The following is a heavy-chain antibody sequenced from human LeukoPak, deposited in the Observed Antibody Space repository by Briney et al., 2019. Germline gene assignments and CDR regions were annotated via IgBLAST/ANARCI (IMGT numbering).Heavy chain of an antibody. D-gene: IGHD3-22*01. CDR3: AKDPWDNSSGYSVDY. CDR2: ISYDGSNK. V-gene: IGHV3-30*04. CDR1: GFTFSSYA. Sequence: GGSLRLSCAASGFTFSSYAMHWVRQAPGKGLEWVAVISYDGSNKYYADSVKGRFTISRDNSKNTLYLQMNSLRAEDTAVYYCAKDPWDNSSGYSVDYWGQGTLVTVSS. J-gene: IGHJ4*02.